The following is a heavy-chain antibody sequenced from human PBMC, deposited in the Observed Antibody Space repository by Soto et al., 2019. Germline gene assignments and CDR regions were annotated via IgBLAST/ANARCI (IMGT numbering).Heavy chain of an antibody. V-gene: IGHV1-69*13. J-gene: IGHJ5*02. Sequence: SVKVSCKASGGTFSSYAINWVRQAPGQGLEWMGGIIPIFGTANYAQKFQGRVTITADESTSTAYMELSSLRSEDTAVYYCAREVGATTGSWFDPWGQGTLVTVSS. CDR3: AREVGATTGSWFDP. CDR1: GGTFSSYA. D-gene: IGHD1-26*01. CDR2: IIPIFGTA.